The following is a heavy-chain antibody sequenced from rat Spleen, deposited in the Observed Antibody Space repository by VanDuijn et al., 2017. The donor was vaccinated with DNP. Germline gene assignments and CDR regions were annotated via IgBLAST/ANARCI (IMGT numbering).Heavy chain of an antibody. CDR2: INTDGGST. V-gene: IGHV5-25*01. CDR1: GFTFTNSD. J-gene: IGHJ2*01. Sequence: EVQLVESGGGLVQPGRSMKLSCAASGFTFTNSDMAWVRQPQTKGLEWVASINTDGGSTYYPDSVKGRFTISRDNAENTVYLQMSSLKSEDTATYYCASWAPIAPLSTSNYWGQGVMVTVSS. CDR3: ASWAPIAPLSTSNY. D-gene: IGHD1-2*01.